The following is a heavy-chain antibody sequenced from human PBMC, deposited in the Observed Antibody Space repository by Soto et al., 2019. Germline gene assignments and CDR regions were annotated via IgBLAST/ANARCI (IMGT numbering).Heavy chain of an antibody. J-gene: IGHJ4*02. CDR1: GFTFSTFSTYA. V-gene: IGHV3-23*01. D-gene: IGHD2-2*01. CDR2: ISGSGGST. CDR3: AKAPALIPAATIGYFDN. Sequence: GESLRLSCAASGFTFSTFSTYAMSWVRQAPGKGLEWVSGISGSGGSTYYADSVKCPFTISRDNFKDTLYLQMNSLSAEATAVYYCAKAPALIPAATIGYFDNWGQGTLVTVSS.